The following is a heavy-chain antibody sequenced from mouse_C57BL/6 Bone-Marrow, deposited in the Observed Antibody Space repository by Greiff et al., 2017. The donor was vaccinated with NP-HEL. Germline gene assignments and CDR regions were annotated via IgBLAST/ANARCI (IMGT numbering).Heavy chain of an antibody. Sequence: VQLQQSGAELARPGASVKLSCKASGYTFTSYGISWVKQRTGQGLEWIGEIYPRSGNTYYNEKFKGKATLTADKSSSTAYMELRSLTSEDSAVYFCARRGGSSGYAMDYWGQGTSVTVSS. J-gene: IGHJ4*01. V-gene: IGHV1-81*01. CDR3: ARRGGSSGYAMDY. CDR2: IYPRSGNT. CDR1: GYTFTSYG. D-gene: IGHD3-2*02.